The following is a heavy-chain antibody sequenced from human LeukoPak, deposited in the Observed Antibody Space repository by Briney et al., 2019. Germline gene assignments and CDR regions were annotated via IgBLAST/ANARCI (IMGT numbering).Heavy chain of an antibody. CDR3: ARASFCSGGSCYADP. CDR2: IYQSGST. J-gene: IGHJ5*02. CDR1: GASISSGGYS. D-gene: IGHD2-15*01. Sequence: SQTLSLTCAVSGASISSGGYSWSWIRQPPGKGLEWIGYIYQSGSTYYNPVLKSRVTISIDRSKNQFSLRLSSVTAADTASYYCARASFCSGGSCYADPWGQGTLVTVSS. V-gene: IGHV4-30-2*01.